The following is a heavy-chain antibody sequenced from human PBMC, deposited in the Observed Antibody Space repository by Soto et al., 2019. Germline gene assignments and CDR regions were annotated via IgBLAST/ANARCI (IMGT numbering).Heavy chain of an antibody. CDR3: ARDPNALPAALIY. Sequence: SETLSLTCSVSGGSISSENYYWGCIRQPPGKGLEWIGTIYYSGSTYYNPSLKSRVTISVDTSKNQFSLKLSSVTAADTAVYYCARDPNALPAALIYWGEGTLVTVYS. V-gene: IGHV4-39*01. J-gene: IGHJ4*02. CDR1: GGSISSENYY. D-gene: IGHD2-2*01. CDR2: IYYSGST.